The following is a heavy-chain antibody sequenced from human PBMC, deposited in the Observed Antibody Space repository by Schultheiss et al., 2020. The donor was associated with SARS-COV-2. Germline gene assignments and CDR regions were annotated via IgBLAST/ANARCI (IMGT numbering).Heavy chain of an antibody. Sequence: SETLSLTCTVSGGSISSGGYYWSWIRQHPGKGLEWIGYIYYSGSTYYNPSLKSRVTISVDTSKNQFSLKLSSVTAADTAVYYCARDDRDMVATIWDYWGQGTLVTVSS. CDR1: GGSISSGGYY. D-gene: IGHD5-12*01. V-gene: IGHV4-31*03. J-gene: IGHJ4*02. CDR3: ARDDRDMVATIWDY. CDR2: IYYSGST.